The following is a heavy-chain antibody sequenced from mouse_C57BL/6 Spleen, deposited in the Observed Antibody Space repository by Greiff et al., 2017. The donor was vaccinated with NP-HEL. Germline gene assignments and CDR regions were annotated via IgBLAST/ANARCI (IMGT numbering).Heavy chain of an antibody. Sequence: EVKLVESGEGLVKPGGSLKLSCAASGFTFSSYAMSWVRQTPEKRLEWVAYISSGGDYIYYADTVKGLFTISRDNARNTLYLQMSSLKSEDTAMYYCTRDRGTTVVAHFDYWGQGTTLTVSS. J-gene: IGHJ2*01. V-gene: IGHV5-9-1*02. D-gene: IGHD1-1*01. CDR1: GFTFSSYA. CDR2: ISSGGDYI. CDR3: TRDRGTTVVAHFDY.